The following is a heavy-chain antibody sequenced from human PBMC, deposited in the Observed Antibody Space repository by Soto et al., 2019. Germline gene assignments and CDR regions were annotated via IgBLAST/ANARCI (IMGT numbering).Heavy chain of an antibody. CDR1: GGTFSTYA. V-gene: IGHV1-69*01. CDR3: ARGVGAYYVDY. Sequence: QVQLVQSGAEVKKPGSSVKVSCKASGGTFSTYAITWVRQAPGQGLEWLGGIIPIFGTTDYARKFQGRVTITAAECTSTVFIELSSLASEDTAVYYCARGVGAYYVDYWGQGTLVTVSS. D-gene: IGHD1-26*01. J-gene: IGHJ4*02. CDR2: IIPIFGTT.